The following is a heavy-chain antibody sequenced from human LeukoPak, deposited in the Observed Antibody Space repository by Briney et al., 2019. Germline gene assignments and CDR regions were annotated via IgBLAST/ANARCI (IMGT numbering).Heavy chain of an antibody. CDR1: AFISSRYC. Sequence: GGSVRLSCAASAFISSRYCMNWVRHDPGKGRECVSFISSSSSYIYYADSVKGRFTISRDNAKNSLYLQMNSLRAEDTAVYYCARSASRIVGATILYFQHWGQGTLVTVSS. J-gene: IGHJ1*01. D-gene: IGHD1-26*01. CDR3: ARSASRIVGATILYFQH. V-gene: IGHV3-21*01. CDR2: ISSSSSYI.